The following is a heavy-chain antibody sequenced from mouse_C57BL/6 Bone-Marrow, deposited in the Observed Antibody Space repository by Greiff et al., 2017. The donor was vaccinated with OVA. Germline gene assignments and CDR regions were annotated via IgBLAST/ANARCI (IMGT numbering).Heavy chain of an antibody. D-gene: IGHD3-1*01. CDR2: IYPRSGNT. V-gene: IGHV1-81*01. J-gene: IGHJ4*01. Sequence: QVQLKESGAELARPGASVKVSCKASGYTFTSYGISWVKQRTGQGLEWIGEIYPRSGNTYYNEKFKGKATLTADKSSSTAYMELRSLTSEDSAVYFCARSGHYYAMDYWGQGTSVTVSS. CDR1: GYTFTSYG. CDR3: ARSGHYYAMDY.